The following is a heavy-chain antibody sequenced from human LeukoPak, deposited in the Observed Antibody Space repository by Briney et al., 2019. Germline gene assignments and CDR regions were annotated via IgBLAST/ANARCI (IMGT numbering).Heavy chain of an antibody. D-gene: IGHD5-12*01. CDR2: ISGSGGST. CDR3: AKKGQANGYGKPD. Sequence: PGGSRRLSCAASGFTFSSYAMSWVRQAPGKGLEWVSAISGSGGSTYYADSVKGRFTISRDNSKNTLYLQMNSLRAEDTAVYYCAKKGQANGYGKPDWGQGTLVTVSA. V-gene: IGHV3-23*01. J-gene: IGHJ4*02. CDR1: GFTFSSYA.